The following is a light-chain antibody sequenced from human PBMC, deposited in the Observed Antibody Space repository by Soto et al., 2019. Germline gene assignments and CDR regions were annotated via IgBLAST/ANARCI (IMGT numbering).Light chain of an antibody. V-gene: IGKV3-15*01. Sequence: EIVMTQSPATLSLSPWEIATVSCRASQSVSSNLAWYQQKPGQAPRLLIYGASTRATGIPARFSGSGSGTEFTLTISSLQSEDFAVYYCQQYNNWPRTFGQGTKVDI. CDR2: GAS. J-gene: IGKJ1*01. CDR3: QQYNNWPRT. CDR1: QSVSSN.